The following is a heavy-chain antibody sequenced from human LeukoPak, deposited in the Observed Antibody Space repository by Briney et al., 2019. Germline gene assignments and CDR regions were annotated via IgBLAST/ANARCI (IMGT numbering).Heavy chain of an antibody. CDR3: ASGPTLGTTHPYFDY. D-gene: IGHD1-1*01. J-gene: IGHJ4*02. Sequence: GASVKVSCKESGYTFIGYYIHWLRQAPGQGLEWMEWINPSNGGTNYAQRFQGRVAMTRDTSISTAYMEMSRLTFDDTAVYYCASGPTLGTTHPYFDYWGQGTLVTVSS. CDR1: GYTFIGYY. CDR2: INPSNGGT. V-gene: IGHV1-2*02.